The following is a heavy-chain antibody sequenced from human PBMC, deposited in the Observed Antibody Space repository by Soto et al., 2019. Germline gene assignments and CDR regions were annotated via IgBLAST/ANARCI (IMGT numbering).Heavy chain of an antibody. CDR3: AVGYSYGYGDTPSY. V-gene: IGHV1-69*13. CDR2: IIPIFGTA. CDR1: GGTFSSYA. D-gene: IGHD5-18*01. J-gene: IGHJ4*02. Sequence: GASVKVSCKASGGTFSSYAISWVRQAPGQGLEWMGGIIPIFGTANYAQKFQGRVTITADESTSTAYMELSSLRSEDTAVYYCAVGYSYGYGDTPSYWGQGTLVTVYS.